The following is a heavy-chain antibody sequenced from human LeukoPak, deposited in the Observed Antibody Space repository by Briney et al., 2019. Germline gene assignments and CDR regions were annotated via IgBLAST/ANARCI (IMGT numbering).Heavy chain of an antibody. J-gene: IGHJ4*02. D-gene: IGHD1-1*01. CDR2: IYYSGST. Sequence: SETLSLTCTVSGGSISSSSYYWGWIRQPPGKGLEWIGSIYYSGSTYYNPSLKSRVTISVDTSKNQFSLKLSSVTAADTAVYYCARPNWNDLHFDYWGQGTLVTVSS. CDR1: GGSISSSSYY. CDR3: ARPNWNDLHFDY. V-gene: IGHV4-39*07.